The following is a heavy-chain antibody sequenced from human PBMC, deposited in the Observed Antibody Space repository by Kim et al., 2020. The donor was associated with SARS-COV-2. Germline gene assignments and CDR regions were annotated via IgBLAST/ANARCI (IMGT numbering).Heavy chain of an antibody. CDR3: ASLVGYYHNKGYFDL. Sequence: SVKVSCKASGGTFSSYAISWVRQAPGQGLEWMGGIIPIFGTANYAQKFQGRVTITADESTSTAYMELSSLRSEDTAVYYCASLVGYYHNKGYFDLWGRGTLVTVSS. D-gene: IGHD3-22*01. CDR1: GGTFSSYA. CDR2: IIPIFGTA. J-gene: IGHJ2*01. V-gene: IGHV1-69*13.